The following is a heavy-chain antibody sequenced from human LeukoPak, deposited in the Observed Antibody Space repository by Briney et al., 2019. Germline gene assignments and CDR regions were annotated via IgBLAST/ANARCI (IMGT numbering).Heavy chain of an antibody. CDR1: GFTFGDYA. CDR2: IRSKAYGGTT. J-gene: IGHJ4*02. D-gene: IGHD3-22*01. CDR3: TRTLYYYDSSGHRLFDY. Sequence: PGRSLRLSCTASGFTFGDYAMSWVRQAPGKGLEWVGFIRSKAYGGTTEYAAPVKGRFTISRDDSKSIAYLQMNSLKTEDTAVYYCTRTLYYYDSSGHRLFDYWGQGALVTVSS. V-gene: IGHV3-49*04.